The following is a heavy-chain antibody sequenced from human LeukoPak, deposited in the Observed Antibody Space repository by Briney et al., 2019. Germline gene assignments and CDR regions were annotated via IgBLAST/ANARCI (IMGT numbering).Heavy chain of an antibody. J-gene: IGHJ4*02. CDR2: IKYDGTTK. CDR1: GFIFNNYW. V-gene: IGHV3-7*03. CDR3: SRQLEE. Sequence: PGGSLRLSCAASGFIFNNYWMDWVRQTPGKGLEWVANIKYDGTTKYYVDSVKGRFTISRDSDKKLLYLQMNNLRAEDTAVYLCSRQLEEWGQGTLVTVSS. D-gene: IGHD1-1*01.